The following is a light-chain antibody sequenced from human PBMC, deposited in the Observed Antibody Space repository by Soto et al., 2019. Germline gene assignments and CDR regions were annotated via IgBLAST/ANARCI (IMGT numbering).Light chain of an antibody. CDR1: QSVGSN. V-gene: IGKV3D-15*02. J-gene: IGKJ5*01. Sequence: MIRTPATLSVSQRAIAAASFRASQSVGSNLAWYRQKPGQAPSLLIYGASSRATGIPDRFSGSGSGTDFNFTITSLQPEDFATYYCQQSFGVPITFGQGTRLEIK. CDR2: GAS. CDR3: QQSFGVPIT.